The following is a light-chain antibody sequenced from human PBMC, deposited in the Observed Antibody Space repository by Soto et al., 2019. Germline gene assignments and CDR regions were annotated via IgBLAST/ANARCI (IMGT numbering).Light chain of an antibody. CDR3: SSYTSSSTLYV. CDR2: DVS. Sequence: QSALTQPASVSRSPGQSITISCTGTSSDVGGYNYVSWYQQHPGKAPKLMIYDVSNRPSGVSNRFSGSKSGNTASLTISGLQAEDEADYYCSSYTSSSTLYVFGPGTKVTVL. CDR1: SSDVGGYNY. V-gene: IGLV2-14*01. J-gene: IGLJ1*01.